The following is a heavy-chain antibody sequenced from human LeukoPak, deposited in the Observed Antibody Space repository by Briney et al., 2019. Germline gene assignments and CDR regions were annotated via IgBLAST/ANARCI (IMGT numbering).Heavy chain of an antibody. D-gene: IGHD3-10*02. V-gene: IGHV3-7*01. Sequence: GGSLRLSCVASGFTFSSRDWMTWVRQAPGKGLEWVANIKQDGSEKNYVDSVKGRFTISRDNAKNSLYLQMNNLRAEDTAVYYCAELGITMIGGVWGKGTTVTISS. CDR3: AELGITMIGGV. CDR2: IKQDGSEK. CDR1: GFTFSSRDW. J-gene: IGHJ6*04.